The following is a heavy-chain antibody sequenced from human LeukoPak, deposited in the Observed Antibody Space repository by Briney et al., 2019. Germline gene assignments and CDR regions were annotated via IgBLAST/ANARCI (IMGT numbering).Heavy chain of an antibody. CDR1: GGTFSSYA. V-gene: IGHV1-69*13. J-gene: IGHJ4*02. CDR2: IIPIFGTA. CDR3: ARAGRPGDYFDY. Sequence: ASVKASCKASGGTFSSYAISWVRQAPGQGLEWMGGIIPIFGTANYAQKFQGRVTITADESTSTAYMELSSLRSEDTAVYYCARAGRPGDYFDYWGQGTLVTVSS. D-gene: IGHD1-26*01.